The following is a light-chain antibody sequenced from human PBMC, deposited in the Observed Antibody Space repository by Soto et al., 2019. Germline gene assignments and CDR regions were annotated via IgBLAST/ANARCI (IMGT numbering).Light chain of an antibody. Sequence: EIVMTQSPATLSVSPGERATLSCRASQSISTELAWYQQKPGQPPRLLIYSASTRATGVPARFTGSGSGSEFPLTISGLQSEDVAVYYCQQGHNWPLTVGQGTRLEI. CDR1: QSISTE. J-gene: IGKJ2*01. CDR3: QQGHNWPLT. CDR2: SAS. V-gene: IGKV3-15*01.